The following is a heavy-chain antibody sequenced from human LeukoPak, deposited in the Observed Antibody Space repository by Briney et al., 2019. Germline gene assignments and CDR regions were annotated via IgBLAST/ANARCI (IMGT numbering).Heavy chain of an antibody. CDR3: ARAGYCTSNSCYSPNFYYMDV. Sequence: GGSLRLSCAASGFTFMSYRMSWVRQAPGKGLEWVANIKEDANEEYYVDSVRGRFIISRDNAKNSLFLRMYSLRADDTAVYYCARAGYCTSNSCYSPNFYYMDVWGKGTTVAVSS. CDR1: GFTFMSYR. D-gene: IGHD2-2*01. V-gene: IGHV3-7*01. J-gene: IGHJ6*03. CDR2: IKEDANEE.